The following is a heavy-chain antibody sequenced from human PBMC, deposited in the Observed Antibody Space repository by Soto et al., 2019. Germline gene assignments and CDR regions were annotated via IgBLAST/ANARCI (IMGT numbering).Heavy chain of an antibody. J-gene: IGHJ6*02. Sequence: PGGSLRLSCAASGFTFSSYGMHWVRQAPGKGLEWVAVIWHDGGNKYYAGSVKGRFTISRDNSKNTLYLQMNSLRAEDTAVYYCARDTSYYDIVSGCAVVYYYGMDPWGQGTMVTVSS. CDR3: ARDTSYYDIVSGCAVVYYYGMDP. CDR2: IWHDGGNK. CDR1: GFTFSSYG. V-gene: IGHV3-33*01. D-gene: IGHD3-9*01.